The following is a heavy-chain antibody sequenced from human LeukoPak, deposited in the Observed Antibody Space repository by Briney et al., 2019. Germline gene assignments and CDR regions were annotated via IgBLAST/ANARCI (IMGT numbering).Heavy chain of an antibody. CDR1: GGSISSSSYY. V-gene: IGHV4-39*07. J-gene: IGHJ6*03. Sequence: PSETLSLTCTVSGGSISSSSYYWGWIRQPPGKGLEWIGCVFHSGSTYYNPSLMSRATISLDTSNSQFSLKLSSVTAADTAVYYCAREVWVSESKGGSWYMDVWGKGTTVTVSS. CDR2: VFHSGST. D-gene: IGHD3-16*01. CDR3: AREVWVSESKGGSWYMDV.